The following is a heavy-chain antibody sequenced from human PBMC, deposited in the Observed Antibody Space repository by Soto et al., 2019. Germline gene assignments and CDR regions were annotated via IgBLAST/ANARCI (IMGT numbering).Heavy chain of an antibody. CDR1: GGSISSYY. CDR3: ARMGGTIDY. V-gene: IGHV4-4*07. Sequence: QVHLQESGRGLVKPSETLSLTGTVYGGSISSYYWNWIRQPAGKGLEWIGRIHSSGYTNSNSSLRSRVPMAVDSSKSQISLKMTSVTAADTAGYYWARMGGTIDYCAQGTLGTVSS. J-gene: IGHJ4*02. CDR2: IHSSGYT. D-gene: IGHD1-26*01.